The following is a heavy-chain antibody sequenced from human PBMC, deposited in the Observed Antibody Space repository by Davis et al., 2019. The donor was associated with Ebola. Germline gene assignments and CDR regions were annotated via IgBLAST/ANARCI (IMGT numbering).Heavy chain of an antibody. CDR3: TGSTSEDY. CDR2: IRSKANSYAT. Sequence: GESLKISCAASGFTFSGSAMRWVRQASGKGLEWVGRIRSKANSYATAYAASVKGRFTISRDDSKNTAYLQMNSLKTEDTAVYYCTGSTSEDYWGQGTLVTVSS. CDR1: GFTFSGSA. V-gene: IGHV3-73*01. D-gene: IGHD2-2*01. J-gene: IGHJ4*02.